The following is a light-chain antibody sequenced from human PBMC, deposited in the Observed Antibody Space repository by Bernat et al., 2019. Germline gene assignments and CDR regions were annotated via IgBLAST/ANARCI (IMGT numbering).Light chain of an antibody. Sequence: NFMLTQPHSVSESPGKTVAISCTRSSGSIASNYVRWYQRRSGSAPTTVIYEYNKRPSGVPDRFSGSIDSPSNSASLTISGLKTEDEAEYYCHSYDSSNQVFGGGTKLTVL. V-gene: IGLV6-57*04. J-gene: IGLJ3*02. CDR1: SGSIASNY. CDR3: HSYDSSNQV. CDR2: EYN.